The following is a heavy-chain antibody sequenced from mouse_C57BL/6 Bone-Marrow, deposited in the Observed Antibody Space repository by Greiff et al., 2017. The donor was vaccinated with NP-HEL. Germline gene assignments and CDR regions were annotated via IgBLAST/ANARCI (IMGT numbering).Heavy chain of an antibody. CDR3: ARYLHYYGSSSYFDY. Sequence: QVQLKESGAELVRPGASVKLSCKASGYTFTDYYINWVKQRPGQGLEWIARIYPGSGNTYYNEKFKGKATLTAEKSSSTAYMQLSSLTSEDSAVYFCARYLHYYGSSSYFDYWGQGTTLTVSS. CDR2: IYPGSGNT. V-gene: IGHV1-76*01. CDR1: GYTFTDYY. J-gene: IGHJ2*01. D-gene: IGHD1-1*01.